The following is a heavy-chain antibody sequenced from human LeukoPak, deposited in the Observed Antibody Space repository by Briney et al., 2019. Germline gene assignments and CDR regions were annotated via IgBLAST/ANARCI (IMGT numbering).Heavy chain of an antibody. CDR2: ISSGSTYM. Sequence: GGSLRLSCAASGFTFSSYSMNWARQAPGKGLEWVSSISSGSTYMYYADSVKGRFTISRDNAKNSLFLRMNSRRAEDTALYYCAGGPNGYTDAFDIWGQGTMVTVSS. V-gene: IGHV3-21*01. CDR3: AGGPNGYTDAFDI. D-gene: IGHD5-24*01. CDR1: GFTFSSYS. J-gene: IGHJ3*02.